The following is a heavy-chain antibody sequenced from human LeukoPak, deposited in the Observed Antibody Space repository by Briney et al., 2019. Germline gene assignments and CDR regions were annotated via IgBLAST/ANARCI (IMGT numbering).Heavy chain of an antibody. CDR2: IYPGDSDT. J-gene: IGHJ4*02. CDR1: GYRFTSYW. CDR3: ARAPDYYGSGSYDY. D-gene: IGHD3-10*01. V-gene: IGHV5-51*01. Sequence: GESLKISCKASGYRFTSYWIGWVRQMPGKGLEWMGIIYPGDSDTRYSPSFQGQVTISADKSISTAYLQWSSLKASDTAMYYCARAPDYYGSGSYDYWGQGTLVTVSS.